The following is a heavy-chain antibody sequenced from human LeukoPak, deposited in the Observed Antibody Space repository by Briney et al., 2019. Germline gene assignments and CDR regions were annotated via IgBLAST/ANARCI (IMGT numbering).Heavy chain of an antibody. Sequence: SETLSLTCTVSGGSTSSYYWSWIRQPPGKGLEWIGYIYYSGSTNYNPSLKSRVTISVDTSKNQFSLKLSSVTAADTAVYYCARIQTLHGDLNNFDYWGQGTLVTVSS. J-gene: IGHJ4*02. CDR1: GGSTSSYY. CDR2: IYYSGST. CDR3: ARIQTLHGDLNNFDY. V-gene: IGHV4-59*01. D-gene: IGHD4-17*01.